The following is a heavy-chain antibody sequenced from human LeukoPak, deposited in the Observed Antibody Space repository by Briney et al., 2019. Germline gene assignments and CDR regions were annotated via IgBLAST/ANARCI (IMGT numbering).Heavy chain of an antibody. D-gene: IGHD4-17*01. J-gene: IGHJ4*02. Sequence: GGSLRLSCAASGFTFSSYWMHWVRQAPGKGLVWVSRINSDGSSTSYADSVKGRFTVSRDNSKNTLYLQMNSLRAEDTAVYYCAKPDYGEGDYWGQGTLVTVSS. CDR3: AKPDYGEGDY. CDR1: GFTFSSYW. V-gene: IGHV3-74*01. CDR2: INSDGSST.